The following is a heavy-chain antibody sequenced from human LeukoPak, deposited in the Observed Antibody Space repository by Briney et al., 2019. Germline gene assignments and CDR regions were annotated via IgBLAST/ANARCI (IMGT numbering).Heavy chain of an antibody. Sequence: ASVKVSCKASGYTFTSYYMHWVRQAPGQGLEWMGIINPSGGSTSYAQKFQGRVTMTRDTSTSTVYMELSSLRSEDTAVYYCARVRGDNDYYYYYMDVWGKGTTVTVSS. CDR2: INPSGGST. D-gene: IGHD4-17*01. J-gene: IGHJ6*03. V-gene: IGHV1-46*01. CDR1: GYTFTSYY. CDR3: ARVRGDNDYYYYYMDV.